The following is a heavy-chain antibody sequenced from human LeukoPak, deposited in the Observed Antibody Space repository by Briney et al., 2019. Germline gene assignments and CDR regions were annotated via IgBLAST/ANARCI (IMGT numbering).Heavy chain of an antibody. Sequence: ATVKVSCTASGYTFTSYGISWVRQAPGQGLEWMGWISAYNGNTTYAQKLQGRVTMTTDTSTSTAYMELGSLRSDDTAMYYCARDYFSGGYYYYMDVWGKGTTVTVSS. CDR1: GYTFTSYG. D-gene: IGHD3-16*01. CDR2: ISAYNGNT. CDR3: ARDYFSGGYYYYMDV. V-gene: IGHV1-18*01. J-gene: IGHJ6*03.